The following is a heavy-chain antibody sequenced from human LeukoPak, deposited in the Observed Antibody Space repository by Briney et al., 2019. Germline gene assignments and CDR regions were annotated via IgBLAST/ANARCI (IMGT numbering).Heavy chain of an antibody. D-gene: IGHD3-16*02. J-gene: IGHJ6*04. V-gene: IGHV3-21*01. CDR3: ARDRVLPLWGSYRWSGSMDV. CDR2: ISSSSSYI. CDR1: GFTFSSYS. Sequence: PGGSLRLSCAASGFTFSSYSMNWVRQAPGKGLEWVSSISSSSSYIYYADSVKGRFTISRDNAKNSLYLQMNSLRAEDTAVYYCARDRVLPLWGSYRWSGSMDVWGKGTTVTVSS.